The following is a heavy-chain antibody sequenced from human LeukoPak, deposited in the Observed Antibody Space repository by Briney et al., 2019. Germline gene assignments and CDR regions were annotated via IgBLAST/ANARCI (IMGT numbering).Heavy chain of an antibody. V-gene: IGHV4-59*08. CDR1: GGSISSYY. Sequence: TSETLSLTCTVSGGSISSYYWSWIRQPPGKGLEWIGYIYYSGSTNYNPSLKSRVTISVDMSKNQFSLKLSSVTAADTAVYYCARHKDISIFDYWGQGTLVTVSS. D-gene: IGHD2-15*01. CDR2: IYYSGST. J-gene: IGHJ4*02. CDR3: ARHKDISIFDY.